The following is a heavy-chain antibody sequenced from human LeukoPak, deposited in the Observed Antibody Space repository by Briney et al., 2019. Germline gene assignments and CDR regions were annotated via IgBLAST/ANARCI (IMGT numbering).Heavy chain of an antibody. CDR1: GFTFSSYA. CDR3: ARDSLGDPTYYFDY. Sequence: PGGSLRLSCAASGFTFSSYAMSWVRQAPGKGLEWVSTINGGGVNTHYADSVKGRFTISRDNSKNTLYLQMNSLRAEDTAVYYCARDSLGDPTYYFDYWGQGTLVTVSS. J-gene: IGHJ4*02. D-gene: IGHD3-10*01. CDR2: INGGGVNT. V-gene: IGHV3-23*01.